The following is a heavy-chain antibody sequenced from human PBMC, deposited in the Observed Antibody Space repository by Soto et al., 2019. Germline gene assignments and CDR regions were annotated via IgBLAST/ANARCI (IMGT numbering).Heavy chain of an antibody. Sequence: SVKVSCKAAGGTFSSYAISWVRQAPGQGLEWMGGIIPIFGTANYAQKFQGRVTITADDSTSTAYMELSSVETDDTALYCCAKYITAAACSPSLDYWGQGTLVTVSS. V-gene: IGHV1-69*13. J-gene: IGHJ4*02. CDR2: IIPIFGTA. CDR1: GGTFSSYA. CDR3: AKYITAAACSPSLDY. D-gene: IGHD6-13*01.